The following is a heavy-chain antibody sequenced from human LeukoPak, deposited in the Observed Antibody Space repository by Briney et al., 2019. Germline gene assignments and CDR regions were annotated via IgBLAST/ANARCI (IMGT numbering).Heavy chain of an antibody. CDR3: AKVPQLIPVATTEKFGP. J-gene: IGHJ5*02. CDR2: ISGSGVNT. CDR1: GFTFSRYG. V-gene: IGHV3-23*01. Sequence: GGSLRLSCGVSGFTFSRYGMRWVRQAPGKGLEWVSSISGSGVNTYYADSVKGRFTISRDNSKNTLYLHMNSLRAEDTAVYYCAKVPQLIPVATTEKFGPWDQGTLVTVSS. D-gene: IGHD1-26*01.